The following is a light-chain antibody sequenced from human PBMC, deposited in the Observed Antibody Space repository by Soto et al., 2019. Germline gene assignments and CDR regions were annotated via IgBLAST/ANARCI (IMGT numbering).Light chain of an antibody. CDR2: DAS. Sequence: DIQMTKSASTLSASIGDRATIICLASQSISTFLAWYQQKPGKAPKLLIYDASTLESGVPSRFSGSVSGTEFTLTITSLQPDDFATYYCQQFINYSLTFGQGTRVDI. CDR1: QSISTF. V-gene: IGKV1-5*02. J-gene: IGKJ1*01. CDR3: QQFINYSLT.